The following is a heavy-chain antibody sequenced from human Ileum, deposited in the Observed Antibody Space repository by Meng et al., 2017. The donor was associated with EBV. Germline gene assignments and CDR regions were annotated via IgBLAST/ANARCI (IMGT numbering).Heavy chain of an antibody. V-gene: IGHV4-4*02. J-gene: IGHJ4*02. CDR1: GCSIRRSNW. D-gene: IGHD6-19*01. Sequence: VAVRACGPGLVKPAGSRSLTCAGSGCSIRRSNWWSWVRPPPGKGLEWIGEIYHSGSTNYNPSLKSRVTISVDKSKNQFSLNLSSVTAADTAVYYCARVGQWLPIDYWGQGTLVTVSS. CDR2: IYHSGST. CDR3: ARVGQWLPIDY.